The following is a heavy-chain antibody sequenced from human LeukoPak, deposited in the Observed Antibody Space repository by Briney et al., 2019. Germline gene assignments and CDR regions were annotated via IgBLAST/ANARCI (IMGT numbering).Heavy chain of an antibody. V-gene: IGHV4-34*01. D-gene: IGHD6-19*01. CDR2: INHSGST. J-gene: IGHJ5*02. CDR3: ARLTVAGTWGTDP. CDR1: GGSFSGYY. Sequence: KSSETLSLTCAVYGGSFSGYYWSWIRQPPGKGLEWIGEINHSGSTNYNPSLKSRVTISVDTSKNQFSLKLSSVTAADTAVYYCARLTVAGTWGTDPWGQGTLVTVSS.